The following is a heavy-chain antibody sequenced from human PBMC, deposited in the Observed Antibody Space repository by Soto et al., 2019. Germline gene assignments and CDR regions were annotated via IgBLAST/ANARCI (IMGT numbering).Heavy chain of an antibody. J-gene: IGHJ6*02. CDR2: ISGYNGDT. V-gene: IGHV1-18*01. CDR1: GYTFTRYG. D-gene: IGHD2-8*01. CDR3: AKNGQPPYYYYGMDV. Sequence: QGQLVQSGAEVKKPGASVKVSCKASGYTFTRYGISWVRQAPGQGLEWMGWISGYNGDTKYAQKFQGRVTMTVDTSXXTAYMELRSLTSDDRAVYYCAKNGQPPYYYYGMDVWSQGTTVTVSS.